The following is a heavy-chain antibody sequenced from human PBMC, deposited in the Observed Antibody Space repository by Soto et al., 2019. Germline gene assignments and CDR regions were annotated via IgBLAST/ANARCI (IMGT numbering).Heavy chain of an antibody. Sequence: GGSLRLSCAASGFTFSSYCMHWVRQAPGKGLEWVAVISYDGSNKYYADSVKGRFTISRDNSKNTLYLQMNSLRAEDTSVYYCAKDRGSGYLQGFYFDYWGQGTLVTVSS. CDR3: AKDRGSGYLQGFYFDY. D-gene: IGHD3-3*01. CDR2: ISYDGSNK. J-gene: IGHJ4*02. CDR1: GFTFSSYC. V-gene: IGHV3-30*18.